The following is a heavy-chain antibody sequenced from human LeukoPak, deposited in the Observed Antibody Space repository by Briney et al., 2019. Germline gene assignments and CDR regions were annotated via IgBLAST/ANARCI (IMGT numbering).Heavy chain of an antibody. CDR3: SRSTGQIDTIDY. J-gene: IGHJ4*02. Sequence: PGGSLRLSCAASRFTFSSYSMNWVRHAPGKGLEWVSSISSSSSYIYYPDSVQGRFTISTDNAKNSQYLQINSLRAADTAVYYYSRSTGQIDTIDYWGQGTLVTVSS. D-gene: IGHD5-24*01. V-gene: IGHV3-21*01. CDR2: ISSSSSYI. CDR1: RFTFSSYS.